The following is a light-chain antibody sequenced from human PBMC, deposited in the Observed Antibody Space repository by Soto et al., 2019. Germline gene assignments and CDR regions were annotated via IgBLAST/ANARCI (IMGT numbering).Light chain of an antibody. V-gene: IGLV2-8*01. CDR3: SSYAGSNIVV. J-gene: IGLJ2*01. Sequence: QSVLTQPPSASGSPGQSVTISCTGTSCDVGGYNYVSWHQHHPGKAPKVMIYEVSKRPSGVPDRFSGSKSGNTASLTVSGLQAEDEADYYCSSYAGSNIVVFGGGTKVTVL. CDR2: EVS. CDR1: SCDVGGYNY.